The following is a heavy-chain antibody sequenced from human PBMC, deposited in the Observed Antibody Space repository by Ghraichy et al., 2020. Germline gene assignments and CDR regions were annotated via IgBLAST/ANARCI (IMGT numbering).Heavy chain of an antibody. V-gene: IGHV3-21*01. Sequence: GGSLRLSCAASGFPFGSYTMNWFRQAPGKGLEWVSSISSTSSYIFYADSVRGRFTISRDNVKHSLSLQMNSRRVDDTAVYYCARVVPGIAVAESDHWGQGILVTASS. CDR2: ISSTSSYI. CDR3: ARVVPGIAVAESDH. CDR1: GFPFGSYT. D-gene: IGHD6-19*01. J-gene: IGHJ4*02.